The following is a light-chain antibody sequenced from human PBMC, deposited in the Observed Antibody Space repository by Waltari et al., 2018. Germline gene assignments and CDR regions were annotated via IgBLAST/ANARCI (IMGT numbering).Light chain of an antibody. CDR1: NIGSQS. CDR3: QVWDSGTDHEV. V-gene: IGLV3-21*02. CDR2: DDS. Sequence: SYVLTQSPSVSVAPGQTASVSCGGNNIGSQSVNWYKQKPGQAPVLVVYDDSDRPSGTPERFSGSNSGNTATLTISRVEAGDGADYYCQVWDSGTDHEVFGGGTKLTV. J-gene: IGLJ3*02.